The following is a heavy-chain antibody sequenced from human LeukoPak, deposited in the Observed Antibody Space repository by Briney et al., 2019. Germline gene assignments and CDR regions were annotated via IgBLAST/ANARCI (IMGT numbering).Heavy chain of an antibody. CDR3: AGEMATTSLDAFDY. V-gene: IGHV3-21*01. Sequence: PGGSLRLSCAAFGFTFSDYSMNWVRQAPGKGLEWVSCISSSPDDTYYADSVKGRFTISRDNAKNSLYLQMNSLRAEDTAVYYCAGEMATTSLDAFDYWGQGTLVTVSS. CDR1: GFTFSDYS. J-gene: IGHJ4*02. CDR2: ISSSPDDT. D-gene: IGHD5-24*01.